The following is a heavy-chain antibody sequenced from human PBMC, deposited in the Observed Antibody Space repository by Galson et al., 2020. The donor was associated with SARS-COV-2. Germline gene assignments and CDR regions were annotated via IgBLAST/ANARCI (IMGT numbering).Heavy chain of an antibody. CDR2: ISSSGSTI. D-gene: IGHD1-26*01. CDR1: GFTFSDYY. CDR3: ARQPLWELLPCFDY. Sequence: GGSLRLSCAASGFTFSDYYMSWIRQAPGKGLEWVSYISSSGSTIYYADSVKGRFTISRDNSKNTLYLQMNSLRAEDTAVYYCARQPLWELLPCFDYWGQGTLVTVSS. J-gene: IGHJ4*02. V-gene: IGHV3-11*04.